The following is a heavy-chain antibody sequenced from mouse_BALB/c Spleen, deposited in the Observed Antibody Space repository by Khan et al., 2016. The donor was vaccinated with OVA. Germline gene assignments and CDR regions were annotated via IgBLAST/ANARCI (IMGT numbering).Heavy chain of an antibody. D-gene: IGHD2-4*01. CDR1: GFSLTYYG. J-gene: IGHJ3*01. V-gene: IGHV2-2*02. CDR2: IWSGGST. CDR3: ARSYDYDEGLAY. Sequence: VQLQESGPGLVQPSQSLSITCTVSGFSLTYYGVHWVRQSPGKGLEWLGVIWSGGSTDYNAAFIYRLNICKDNSKSQASFKMNSLQVNDTAIYYCARSYDYDEGLAYWGQGTLVTVSA.